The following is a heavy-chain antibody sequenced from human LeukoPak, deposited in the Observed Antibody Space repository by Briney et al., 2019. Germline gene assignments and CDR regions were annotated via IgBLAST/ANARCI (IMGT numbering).Heavy chain of an antibody. D-gene: IGHD4-17*01. J-gene: IGHJ4*02. CDR1: GFTVSSNY. CDR2: IYSGGST. Sequence: GGSLRLSCAASGFTVSSNYMSWVRQAPGKGLEWVSVIYSGGSTYYAGSVKGRFTISRDNSKNTLYLQMNSLRAEDTAVYYCARVPDYGDYLDYWGQGALVTVSS. V-gene: IGHV3-66*01. CDR3: ARVPDYGDYLDY.